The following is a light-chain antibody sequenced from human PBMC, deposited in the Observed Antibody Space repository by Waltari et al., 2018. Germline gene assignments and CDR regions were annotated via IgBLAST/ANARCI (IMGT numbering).Light chain of an antibody. Sequence: SYELTQPPSVAMSPGQTARDPCPGAAFPYQYALWYQQKAGQAPVVVIHKDSERPSGIPERFSGSSSGTTVTLTISEVQAEDEADYYCQSADTSGTYVVFGGGTKLTVL. CDR1: AFPYQY. J-gene: IGLJ2*01. CDR3: QSADTSGTYVV. CDR2: KDS. V-gene: IGLV3-25*03.